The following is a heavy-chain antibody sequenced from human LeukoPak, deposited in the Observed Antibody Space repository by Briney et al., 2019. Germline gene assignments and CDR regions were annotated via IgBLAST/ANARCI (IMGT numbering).Heavy chain of an antibody. Sequence: ASVKVSCKASGYTFTDYYVHWVRQAPGQGLEWMGWLNPRSGDTEYAKKFQGRVTMTGDPSISTAYMDLSSLTSDDTAVYYCARGRSGRWFDPWGQGTLVTVSS. CDR3: ARGRSGRWFDP. D-gene: IGHD3-3*01. J-gene: IGHJ5*02. CDR1: GYTFTDYY. CDR2: LNPRSGDT. V-gene: IGHV1-2*02.